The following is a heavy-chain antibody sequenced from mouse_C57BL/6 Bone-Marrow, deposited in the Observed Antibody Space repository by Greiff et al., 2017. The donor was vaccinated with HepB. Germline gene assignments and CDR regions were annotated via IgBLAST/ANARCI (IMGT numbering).Heavy chain of an antibody. CDR2: ISSGSSTI. D-gene: IGHD1-1*01. CDR1: GFTFSDYG. V-gene: IGHV5-17*01. CDR3: ARPGIDYYGSSQGYAMDY. J-gene: IGHJ4*01. Sequence: EVHLVESGGGLVKPGGSLKLSCAASGFTFSDYGMRWVRQAPEKGLEWVAYISSGSSTIYYADTVKGRFTISRDNAKNTLFLQMTSLRSEDTAMYYCARPGIDYYGSSQGYAMDYWGQGTSVTVSS.